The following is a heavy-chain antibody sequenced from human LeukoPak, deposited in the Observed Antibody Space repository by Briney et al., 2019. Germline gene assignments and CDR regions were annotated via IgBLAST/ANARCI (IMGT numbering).Heavy chain of an antibody. CDR3: AKDPRLCGGDCFTTIDF. D-gene: IGHD2-21*02. V-gene: IGHV3-23*01. CDR2: ISDSSGSRT. Sequence: PGGSLRLSCAASGLTFSNYGLSWVRQAPGQGLEWVSSISDSSGSRTPYADSVKGRFTISRDNSKNTLYLQMNSLRVEDTAIYYCAKDPRLCGGDCFTTIDFWGQGTMVTVSP. J-gene: IGHJ3*01. CDR1: GLTFSNYG.